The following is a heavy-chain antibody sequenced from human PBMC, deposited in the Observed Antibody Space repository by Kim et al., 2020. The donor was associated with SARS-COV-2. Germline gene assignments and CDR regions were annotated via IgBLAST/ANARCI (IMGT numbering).Heavy chain of an antibody. CDR2: ISYDGSNK. CDR3: AKGSRGGSYYDY. CDR1: GFTFSSYG. J-gene: IGHJ4*02. D-gene: IGHD1-26*01. Sequence: GGSLRLSCAASGFTFSSYGMHWVRQAPGKGLEWVAVISYDGSNKYYADSVKGRFTISRDNSKNTLYLQMNSLRAEDTAVYYCAKGSRGGSYYDYWGQGTLVTVSS. V-gene: IGHV3-30*18.